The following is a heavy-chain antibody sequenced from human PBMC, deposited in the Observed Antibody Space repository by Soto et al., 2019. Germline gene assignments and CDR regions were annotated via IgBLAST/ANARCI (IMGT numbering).Heavy chain of an antibody. V-gene: IGHV3-66*02. J-gene: IGHJ4*02. D-gene: IGHD1-26*01. CDR1: GFTVSSNY. CDR2: IYSGGST. CDR3: AREQVHHLGNYFDY. Sequence: GGSLRLSCAASGFTVSSNYMSWVRQAPGKGLEWVSVIYSGGSTYYADSVKGRFTISRDNSKNTLYLQMNSLRAEDTAVYYCAREQVHHLGNYFDYWGQGTMVTVSS.